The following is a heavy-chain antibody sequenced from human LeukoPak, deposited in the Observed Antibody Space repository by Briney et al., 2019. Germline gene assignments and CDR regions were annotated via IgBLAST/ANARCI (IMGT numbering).Heavy chain of an antibody. CDR2: INHSGST. Sequence: SETLSLTCAVYGGSFSGYYWSWIRYPPGKGLEWIGEINHSGSTNYNPSLKSRVTISVDTSKNQFSLKLSAVNAADTAVYYCAGVRLSYYYGSGSYFDYWGQGALVTVSS. J-gene: IGHJ4*02. CDR1: GGSFSGYY. D-gene: IGHD3-10*01. V-gene: IGHV4-34*01. CDR3: AGVRLSYYYGSGSYFDY.